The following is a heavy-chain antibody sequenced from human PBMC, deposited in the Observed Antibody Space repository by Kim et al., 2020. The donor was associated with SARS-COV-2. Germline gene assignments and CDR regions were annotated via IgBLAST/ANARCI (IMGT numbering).Heavy chain of an antibody. CDR3: ARRSSMTTVNFDY. D-gene: IGHD4-4*01. V-gene: IGHV4-39*01. J-gene: IGHJ4*02. CDR1: GGSISGSSYY. CDR2: IYYSGST. Sequence: SETLSLTCTVSGGSISGSSYYWGWIRQPPGKGLEWIGNIYYSGSTYYNPSLKSRVTISVDTSKNRFSLKLSSVTAADTAIYYCARRSSMTTVNFDYWGQG.